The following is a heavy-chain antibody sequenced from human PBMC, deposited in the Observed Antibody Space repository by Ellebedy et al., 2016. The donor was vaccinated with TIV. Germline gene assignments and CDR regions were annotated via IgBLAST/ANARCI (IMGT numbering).Heavy chain of an antibody. CDR3: ARGRGGSYSIPFDY. CDR1: GASFRHYY. Sequence: SQTLSLTCXVYGASFRHYYWSWIRQPPGKGLEWIGEVNHRRSTYYNPSLKSRVAISIDTSKNQFSLRLTSVTAADTAVYYCARGRGGSYSIPFDYWGQGTLVTVSS. V-gene: IGHV4-34*01. J-gene: IGHJ4*02. D-gene: IGHD1-26*01. CDR2: VNHRRST.